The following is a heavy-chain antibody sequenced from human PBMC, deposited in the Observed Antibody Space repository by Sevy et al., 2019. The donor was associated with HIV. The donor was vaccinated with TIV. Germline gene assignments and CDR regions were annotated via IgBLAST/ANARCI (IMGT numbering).Heavy chain of an antibody. V-gene: IGHV3-21*01. CDR1: GFTCNIYS. CDR3: ASQSSSWYL. J-gene: IGHJ5*02. Sequence: GGSLRLSCAASGFTCNIYSMNWVRLAPGKGLEWVSSISSSSSYIYYADSVKGRFTISRDNAKNSLYLQMNSLRAEDTTVYYCASQSSSWYLWGQGTLVTVSS. D-gene: IGHD6-13*01. CDR2: ISSSSSYI.